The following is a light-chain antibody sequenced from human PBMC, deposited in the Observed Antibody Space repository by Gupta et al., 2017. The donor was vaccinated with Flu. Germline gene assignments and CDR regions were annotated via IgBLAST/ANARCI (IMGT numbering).Light chain of an antibody. J-gene: IGLJ3*02. Sequence: QSALTQPPSASGSLGPSVTISCTGTNSDVGTYNYVSWYQQHPGKAPKLMIYAVNTRPSGVPDRFSGSKSGITASLTGSGLQAEDGADYYCSAEAGSNNFEVFGGGTKLTVV. V-gene: IGLV2-8*01. CDR3: SAEAGSNNFEV. CDR1: NSDVGTYNY. CDR2: AVN.